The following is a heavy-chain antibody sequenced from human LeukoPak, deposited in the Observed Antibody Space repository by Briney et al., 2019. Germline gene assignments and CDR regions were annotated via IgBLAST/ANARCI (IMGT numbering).Heavy chain of an antibody. D-gene: IGHD6-13*01. V-gene: IGHV3-7*01. Sequence: PGGSLRLSCAASGFTVSGYWMQWVRQAPGKGLEWVANLKQDGSEKHFADSVKGRFTISRDNAENSLYLQMNSLRAEDTAMYYCARGTIAAPGTDYWGQGTLVTVSS. CDR2: LKQDGSEK. J-gene: IGHJ4*02. CDR1: GFTVSGYW. CDR3: ARGTIAAPGTDY.